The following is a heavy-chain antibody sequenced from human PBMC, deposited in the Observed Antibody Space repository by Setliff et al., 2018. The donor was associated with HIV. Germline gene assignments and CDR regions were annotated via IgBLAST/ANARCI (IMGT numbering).Heavy chain of an antibody. CDR1: GGSISTSSYY. CDR3: ASQGRSGWLWGGFVS. J-gene: IGHJ4*02. D-gene: IGHD6-19*01. Sequence: SETLSLTCNVSGGSISTSSYYWIWVRQPPGEGLEWIGNIYYSGSTYYNPSLKSRTTISVDTSQNQFSLKLTSVTAADTAVYYCASQGRSGWLWGGFVSWGQGTLVTVSS. CDR2: IYYSGST. V-gene: IGHV4-39*01.